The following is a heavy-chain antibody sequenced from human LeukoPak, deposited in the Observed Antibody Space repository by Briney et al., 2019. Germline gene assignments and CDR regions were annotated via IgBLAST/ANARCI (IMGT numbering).Heavy chain of an antibody. CDR1: GGSFSGYY. CDR3: ATGTGTTDYYYYYMDV. D-gene: IGHD1-7*01. CDR2: INHSGST. Sequence: SETLSLTCGVYGGSFSGYYWSWIRPPPGKGLEWIGEINHSGSTNYNPSLKSRVTISVDTSKNQFSLKLSSVTAADTAVYYCATGTGTTDYYYYYMDVWGKGTTVTVSS. V-gene: IGHV4-34*01. J-gene: IGHJ6*03.